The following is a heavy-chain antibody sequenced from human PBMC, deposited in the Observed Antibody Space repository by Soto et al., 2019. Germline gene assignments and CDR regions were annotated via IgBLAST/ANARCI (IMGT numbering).Heavy chain of an antibody. CDR2: IYPGDSDT. J-gene: IGHJ6*02. CDR3: ARGRLLRRLSGMDA. CDR1: GYSFGSYW. V-gene: IGHV5-51*01. Sequence: GEXLKISCKGSGYSFGSYWIAWVRTMPGKGLEWMGIIYPGDSDTRYSPSFQGQVTISADKSISTAYLQWSSLKASDTAMYYCARGRLLRRLSGMDAWGQGTTVTVSS. D-gene: IGHD4-17*01.